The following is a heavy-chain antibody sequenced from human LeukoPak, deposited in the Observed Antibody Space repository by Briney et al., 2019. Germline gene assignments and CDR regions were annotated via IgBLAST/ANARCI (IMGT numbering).Heavy chain of an antibody. V-gene: IGHV3-53*01. Sequence: GGSLRLSCAASGVAVSSNYMGWVRQAPGKGLEWVSVIYSGGRSYHADSVKGRFTISTDKSKNALFLQMNSLRAEDTAVYYCARDASSGSLSYFDNWGQGTLVTVSS. J-gene: IGHJ4*02. CDR1: GVAVSSNY. D-gene: IGHD6-19*01. CDR3: ARDASSGSLSYFDN. CDR2: IYSGGRS.